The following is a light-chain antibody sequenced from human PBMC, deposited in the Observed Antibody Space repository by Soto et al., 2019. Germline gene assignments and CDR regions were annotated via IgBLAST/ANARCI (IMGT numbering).Light chain of an antibody. J-gene: IGKJ3*01. CDR2: WAS. V-gene: IGKV4-1*01. CDR1: QSVLYSSNNKNY. Sequence: DIVMTQSPDSLAVSLGERAIINCKSSQSVLYSSNNKNYLAWYQQKPRQPPKLLIFWASTRESGVPDRFSGSGSGTDFTLTISGLQAEDVATYYCQQYYTAPFTFGPGTKVDIK. CDR3: QQYYTAPFT.